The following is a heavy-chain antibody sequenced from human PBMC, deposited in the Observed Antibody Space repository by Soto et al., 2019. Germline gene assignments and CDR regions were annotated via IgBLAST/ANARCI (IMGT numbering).Heavy chain of an antibody. V-gene: IGHV3-9*02. D-gene: IGHD4-4*01. J-gene: IGHJ6*03. CDR2: ISWNSEAI. CDR1: GFVADDFG. CDR3: AKGSNEYSNKYYYYYYLDV. Sequence: GGSLRLSCVASGFVADDFGMHWVRQAPGKGLEWVSGISWNSEAIGYADSVKGRFIISRDHAKNSLYLQMNSLRPEDTALYYCAKGSNEYSNKYYYYYYLDVWGKGTMVTVSS.